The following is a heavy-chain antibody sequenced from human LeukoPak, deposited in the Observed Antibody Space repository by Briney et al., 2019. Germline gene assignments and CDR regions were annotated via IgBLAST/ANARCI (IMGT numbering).Heavy chain of an antibody. CDR1: GGSISSYY. CDR3: ARDREDGYGDYGDYYYYMDV. D-gene: IGHD4-17*01. CDR2: IYYSGST. J-gene: IGHJ6*03. V-gene: IGHV4-59*01. Sequence: SETLSLTCTVSGGSISSYYWSWIRQPPGKGLEWIGYIYYSGSTNYNPSLKSRVTISADTSRNQFSLKLSSVTAADTAVYYCARDREDGYGDYGDYYYYMDVWGKGTTVTISS.